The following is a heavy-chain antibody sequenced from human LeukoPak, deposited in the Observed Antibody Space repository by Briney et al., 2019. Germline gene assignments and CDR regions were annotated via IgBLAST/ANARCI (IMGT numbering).Heavy chain of an antibody. V-gene: IGHV3-48*01. CDR2: ISSSSSTI. CDR3: ARVPTALLLWFGELLSYFDY. J-gene: IGHJ4*02. Sequence: GRSLRLSCAASGFTFSSYTMNWVRQAPGEGLEWVSYISSSSSTIYYADSVKGRFTISRDNAKNSLYLQMNSLRAEDTAVYYCARVPTALLLWFGELLSYFDYWGQGTLVTVSS. D-gene: IGHD3-10*01. CDR1: GFTFSSYT.